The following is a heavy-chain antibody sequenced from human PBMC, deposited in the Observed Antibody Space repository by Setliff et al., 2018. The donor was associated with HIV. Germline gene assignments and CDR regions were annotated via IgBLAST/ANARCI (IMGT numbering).Heavy chain of an antibody. CDR1: GGSVNSYH. Sequence: SETLSLTCSVSGGSVNSYHWSWIRQPPGKGLEWIGYIYKSGTTNYSPSLKSRITISAGPSKNQFSLKLTSVTAADTAVYYCGRLSETAMASFDSWGQGILVTVSS. D-gene: IGHD2-21*02. CDR2: IYKSGTT. CDR3: GRLSETAMASFDS. V-gene: IGHV4-59*08. J-gene: IGHJ4*02.